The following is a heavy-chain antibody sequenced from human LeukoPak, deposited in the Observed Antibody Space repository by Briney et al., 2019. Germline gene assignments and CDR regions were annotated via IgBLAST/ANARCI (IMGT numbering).Heavy chain of an antibody. Sequence: SEALSLTCAVSGGSIDVVNYYWSWFRQPPGKGLEWIGYIYHSGSTYYNLSLKNRITISIDTSKNQFSLQLTSVTAADTAVYYCARVLTATMHSWGQGTLVTVSS. CDR1: GGSIDVVNYY. J-gene: IGHJ4*02. D-gene: IGHD1-7*01. CDR2: IYHSGST. CDR3: ARVLTATMHS. V-gene: IGHV4-30-2*01.